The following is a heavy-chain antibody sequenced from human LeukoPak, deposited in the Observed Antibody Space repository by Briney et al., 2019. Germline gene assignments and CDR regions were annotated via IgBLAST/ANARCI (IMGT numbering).Heavy chain of an antibody. CDR2: IRYDGTKT. CDR1: KFRFSDYG. J-gene: IGHJ4*02. CDR3: ARSRFYFDY. Sequence: PGGSLRLSCSASKFRFSDYGMHWVRQAPGKGLEWVAFIRYDGTKTNYAESVRGRFTISRDNAKNSLYLQLNSLRAEDTAVYYCARSRFYFDYWGQGTLVTVSS. V-gene: IGHV3-30*02.